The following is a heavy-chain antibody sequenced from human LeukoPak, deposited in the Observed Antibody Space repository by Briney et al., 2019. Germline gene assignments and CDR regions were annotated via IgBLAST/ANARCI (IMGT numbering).Heavy chain of an antibody. CDR2: IIPIFGSS. J-gene: IGHJ4*02. CDR3: ARAGSN. Sequence: EASVKVSCKASGGTFNNYAINWVRQAPGQGLEWMGGIIPIFGSSNYAQKFQGRVTITADESTTTAYMELSSLRSEDTAVYYCARAGSNWGQGTLVTVSS. D-gene: IGHD3-10*01. V-gene: IGHV1-69*13. CDR1: GGTFNNYA.